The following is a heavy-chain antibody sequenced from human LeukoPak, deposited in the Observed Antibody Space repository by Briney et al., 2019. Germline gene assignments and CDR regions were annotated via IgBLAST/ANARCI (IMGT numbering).Heavy chain of an antibody. CDR2: ITSSGSTI. CDR3: AKDLLSSTQSGY. Sequence: GGSLRLSCAASGFTFSDYYMSWIRQAPGKGLEWVSYITSSGSTIYYADSVKGRFTISRDNAKNSLYLQMNSLRAEDTAVYYCAKDLLSSTQSGYWGQGTLVTVSS. CDR1: GFTFSDYY. V-gene: IGHV3-11*04. J-gene: IGHJ4*02. D-gene: IGHD6-6*01.